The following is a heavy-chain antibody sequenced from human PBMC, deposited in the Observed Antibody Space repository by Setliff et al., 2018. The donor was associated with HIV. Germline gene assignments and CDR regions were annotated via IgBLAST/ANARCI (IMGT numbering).Heavy chain of an antibody. CDR3: ARDYFDSSAYHYGFGAFDI. D-gene: IGHD3-22*01. Sequence: GASVKVSCKASGYTFTSYYLHWVRQAPGQGLEWMGMINPSGGSASYAQKFQGRVTMSRYTSTSTVYMELSSLRSEDTAVYYCARDYFDSSAYHYGFGAFDIWGQGTMVTVSS. J-gene: IGHJ3*02. CDR1: GYTFTSYY. CDR2: INPSGGSA. V-gene: IGHV1-46*01.